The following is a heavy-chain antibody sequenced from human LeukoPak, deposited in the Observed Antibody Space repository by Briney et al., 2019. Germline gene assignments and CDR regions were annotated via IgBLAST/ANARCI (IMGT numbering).Heavy chain of an antibody. Sequence: PSETLSLTCTVSGDSISIYYWSWIRQPPGKGLEWIGYIYYSGSTNYNPSLKSRVTISVDTSKNQFSLKLSSVTAADSAVYYCARASGTGYYNFDYWGQGTLVTVSS. CDR1: GDSISIYY. J-gene: IGHJ4*02. D-gene: IGHD3-9*01. CDR3: ARASGTGYYNFDY. CDR2: IYYSGST. V-gene: IGHV4-59*01.